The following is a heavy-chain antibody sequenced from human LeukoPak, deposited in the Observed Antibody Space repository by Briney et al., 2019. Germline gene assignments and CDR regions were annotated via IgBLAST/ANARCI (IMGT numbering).Heavy chain of an antibody. D-gene: IGHD5-18*01. CDR2: ISGSGGST. J-gene: IGHJ4*02. Sequence: GGSLRLSCAASGFTFSSYAMSWVRQAPGKGLEWVSAISGSGGSTYYADSVKGRFTISRDNSKNTLYLQMNSLRAEDTAVYYGAKVGRGYSYGSNDYWGQGTLVTVSS. V-gene: IGHV3-23*01. CDR3: AKVGRGYSYGSNDY. CDR1: GFTFSSYA.